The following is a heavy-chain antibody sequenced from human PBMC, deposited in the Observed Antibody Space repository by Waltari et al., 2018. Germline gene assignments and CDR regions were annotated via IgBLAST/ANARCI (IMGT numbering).Heavy chain of an antibody. CDR1: GYTFTSYA. Sequence: QVQLVQSGAEVKKPGASVKVSCKASGYTFTSYAMHWVRQAPGQRREWMGWINACNGNTKYSQKFQGRVTITRDTSASTAYMELSSLRSEDTAVYYCARGRKYYYDSSGYYCDYWGQGTLVTVSS. J-gene: IGHJ4*02. CDR3: ARGRKYYYDSSGYYCDY. V-gene: IGHV1-3*01. CDR2: INACNGNT. D-gene: IGHD3-22*01.